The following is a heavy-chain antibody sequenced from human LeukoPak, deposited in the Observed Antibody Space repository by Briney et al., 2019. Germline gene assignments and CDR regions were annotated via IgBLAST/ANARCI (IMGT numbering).Heavy chain of an antibody. CDR3: ARDPSIAAYNWFDP. J-gene: IGHJ5*02. CDR1: GFTFSDYS. V-gene: IGHV3-21*01. Sequence: GGSLRLSCAASGFTFSDYSMNWVRQAPGKGLEWASSISSSSSYIYYADSVKGRFTISRDNSKNMVYLQMNSLRAEDTAVYYCARDPSIAAYNWFDPWGQGTLVSVSS. D-gene: IGHD6-6*01. CDR2: ISSSSSYI.